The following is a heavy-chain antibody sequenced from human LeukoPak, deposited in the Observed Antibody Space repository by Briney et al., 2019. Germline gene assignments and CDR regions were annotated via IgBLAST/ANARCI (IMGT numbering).Heavy chain of an antibody. D-gene: IGHD6-6*01. J-gene: IGHJ4*02. Sequence: SETLSLTCTVPGGSISSYYWTWIRQPAGKGLEWIGRIYTSDNTNYNPSLKSRVTMSIDTSKNKFSLKLSSVTAADTAVYYCARDDSSRAWDYWGQGTLVAVSS. CDR3: ARDDSSRAWDY. CDR1: GGSISSYY. CDR2: IYTSDNT. V-gene: IGHV4-4*07.